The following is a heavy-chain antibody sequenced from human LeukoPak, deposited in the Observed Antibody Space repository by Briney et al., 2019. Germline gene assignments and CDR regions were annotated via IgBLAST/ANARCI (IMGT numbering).Heavy chain of an antibody. CDR2: ISSGGRTI. V-gene: IGHV3-11*01. Sequence: PGGSLRLSCAASGFTFNDYYMTWIRQAPGKGLEWVSHISSGGRTIYYADSVKGRFTISRDNAKNSLYLQMNSLRAEDTAVYYCARTGTYYYDTWGQGTLVTVSS. D-gene: IGHD3-22*01. CDR1: GFTFNDYY. J-gene: IGHJ4*02. CDR3: ARTGTYYYDT.